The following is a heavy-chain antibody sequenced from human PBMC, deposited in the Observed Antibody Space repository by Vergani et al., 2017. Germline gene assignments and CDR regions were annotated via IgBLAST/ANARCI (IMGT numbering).Heavy chain of an antibody. CDR1: GGSFSGYY. D-gene: IGHD3-10*01. J-gene: IGHJ3*02. Sequence: QVQLQQWGAGLLKPSETLSLTCAVYGGSFSGYYWSWIRQPPGKGLEWIGEINHSGSTNYNPSRKSRVTISVDTSKNQFSLKLSSVTAADTAVYYCAIVELHAFDIWGQGTMVTVSS. V-gene: IGHV4-34*01. CDR2: INHSGST. CDR3: AIVELHAFDI.